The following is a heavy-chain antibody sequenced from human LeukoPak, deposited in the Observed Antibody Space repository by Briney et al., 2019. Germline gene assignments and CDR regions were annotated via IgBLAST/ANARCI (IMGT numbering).Heavy chain of an antibody. J-gene: IGHJ4*02. CDR1: GFTFSSYS. D-gene: IGHD3-22*01. V-gene: IGHV3-21*01. CDR3: AKSPYVYYYDRSGHAPDFDY. CDR2: ISSSSSYI. Sequence: PGGSLRLSCAASGFTFSSYSMNWVRQAPGKGLEWVSSISSSSSYIYYADSVKGRFTISRDNAKNSLYLQMNSLRAEDTAVYYCAKSPYVYYYDRSGHAPDFDYWGQGTLVTVSS.